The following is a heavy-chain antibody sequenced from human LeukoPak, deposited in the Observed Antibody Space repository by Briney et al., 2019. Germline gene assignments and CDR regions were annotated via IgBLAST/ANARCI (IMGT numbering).Heavy chain of an antibody. D-gene: IGHD4-17*01. Sequence: EASVKVSCKASGYTFTGYYMYWVRQAPGQGLEWMGWINPNSGGTNYAQKFQGRVTMTRDTSISTAYMELSRLRSDDTAVYYCARDKMYDYGDYAWSGRFDYWGQGTLVTVSS. CDR2: INPNSGGT. V-gene: IGHV1-2*02. CDR3: ARDKMYDYGDYAWSGRFDY. J-gene: IGHJ4*02. CDR1: GYTFTGYY.